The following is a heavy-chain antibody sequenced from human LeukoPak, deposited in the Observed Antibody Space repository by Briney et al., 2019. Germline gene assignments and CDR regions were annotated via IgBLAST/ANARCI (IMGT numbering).Heavy chain of an antibody. CDR2: ISSSSTTI. CDR3: ARHKDQEDCSSTSCSAGYFDL. V-gene: IGHV3-48*04. J-gene: IGHJ2*01. D-gene: IGHD2-2*01. CDR1: GFTFSRNS. Sequence: GGSLRLSCAASGFTFSRNSMNWVRQAPGKGLEWVSYISSSSTTIYYADSVKGRFTISRDNAKNSLYLQMKSLRAEDTAVYYCARHKDQEDCSSTSCSAGYFDLWGRGTLVTVSS.